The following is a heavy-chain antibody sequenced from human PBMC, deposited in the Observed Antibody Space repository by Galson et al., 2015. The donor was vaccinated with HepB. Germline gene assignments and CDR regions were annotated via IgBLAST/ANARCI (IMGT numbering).Heavy chain of an antibody. CDR2: ISYDGSNK. Sequence: SLRLSCAASGFTFSSYAMHWVRQAPGKGLEWVAVISYDGSNKYYADSVKGRFTISRDNSKNTLYLQMNSLRAEDTAVYYCARDPRGSRIQLWLGYFDYWGQGTLVTVSS. CDR3: ARDPRGSRIQLWLGYFDY. CDR1: GFTFSSYA. V-gene: IGHV3-30-3*01. D-gene: IGHD5-18*01. J-gene: IGHJ4*02.